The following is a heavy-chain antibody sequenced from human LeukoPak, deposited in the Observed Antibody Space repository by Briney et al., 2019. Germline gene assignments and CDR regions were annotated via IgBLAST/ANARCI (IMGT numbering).Heavy chain of an antibody. CDR1: GYTFTGYY. J-gene: IGHJ4*02. V-gene: IGHV1-2*02. CDR2: INPNSGGT. Sequence: ASVKVSCKASGYTFTGYYMHWVRQAPGQGLEWMGWINPNSGGTNYAQKFQGRVTMTRDTSISTAYMELSRLRSDDTAVYYCARERNLEWLLYRSGFDYWGQGTLVTVSS. D-gene: IGHD3-3*01. CDR3: ARERNLEWLLYRSGFDY.